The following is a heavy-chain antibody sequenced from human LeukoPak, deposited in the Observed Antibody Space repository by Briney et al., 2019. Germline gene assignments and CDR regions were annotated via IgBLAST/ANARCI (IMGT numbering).Heavy chain of an antibody. CDR1: GYSFTSYW. CDR3: ATSRGYGSGANWFDP. D-gene: IGHD3-10*01. Sequence: KISCKGSGYSFTSYWIGWVRQMPGKGLEWMGIIYPGDSDTRYSPSFQGQVTISADKSISTAYLQWSSLKASDTAMYYCATSRGYGSGANWFDPWGQGTLVTVSS. J-gene: IGHJ5*02. CDR2: IYPGDSDT. V-gene: IGHV5-51*01.